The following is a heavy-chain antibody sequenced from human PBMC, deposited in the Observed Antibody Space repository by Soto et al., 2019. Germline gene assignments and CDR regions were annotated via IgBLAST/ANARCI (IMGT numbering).Heavy chain of an antibody. D-gene: IGHD3-10*01. CDR2: IYYSGST. V-gene: IGHV4-59*01. CDR3: ARVSYYGSGILWFDP. Sequence: SETLSLTCTVSGGSISSYYWSWIRQPPGKGLEWIGYIYYSGSTNYNPSLKSRVTISVDTSKNQFSLKLSSVTAADTAVYYCARVSYYGSGILWFDPWGQGTLVTVSS. CDR1: GGSISSYY. J-gene: IGHJ5*02.